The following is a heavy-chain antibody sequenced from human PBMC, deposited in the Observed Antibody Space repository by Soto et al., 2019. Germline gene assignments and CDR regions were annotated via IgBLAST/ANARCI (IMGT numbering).Heavy chain of an antibody. V-gene: IGHV3-30-3*01. D-gene: IGHD3-3*01. CDR1: GFTFNYHA. CDR3: ARVGYYTVLSWGHLDY. CDR2: ISHDGSNK. J-gene: IGHJ4*02. Sequence: QVRLVESGGGVVQPGRSLRLSCAASGFTFNYHAMYWVRQAPGKGLEWVAVISHDGSNKYYADSVKGRFTISRDNSKNTLYVQMNSLRAEDTAMYYCARVGYYTVLSWGHLDYWGQGTLVTVSS.